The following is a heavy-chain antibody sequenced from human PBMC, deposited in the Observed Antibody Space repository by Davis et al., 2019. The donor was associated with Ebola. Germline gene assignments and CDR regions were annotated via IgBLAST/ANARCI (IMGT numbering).Heavy chain of an antibody. V-gene: IGHV3-74*01. CDR2: INSDGSST. CDR1: GFTFSSYW. Sequence: GESLKISCAASGFTFSSYWMHWVRQGPGKGLVWVSRINSDGSSTSYADSVKGRFTISRDNAKNTLYLQMNSLRAEDTAVYYCATLVGATSSLYFDYWGQGTLVTVSS. J-gene: IGHJ4*02. D-gene: IGHD1-26*01. CDR3: ATLVGATSSLYFDY.